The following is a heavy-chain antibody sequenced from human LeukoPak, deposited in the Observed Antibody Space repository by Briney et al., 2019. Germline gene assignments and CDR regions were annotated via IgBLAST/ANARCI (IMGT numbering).Heavy chain of an antibody. CDR1: GFTFSSYE. Sequence: GGSLRLSCAASGFTFSSYEMNWVRQAPGKGLEWVSYISSSGSTIYYADSVKGRFTISRDNSKNTLYLQMNSLRAEDTAVYYCAKDRPHYYYDSSGYLDYWGQGTLVTVSS. CDR2: ISSSGSTI. V-gene: IGHV3-48*03. CDR3: AKDRPHYYYDSSGYLDY. D-gene: IGHD3-22*01. J-gene: IGHJ4*02.